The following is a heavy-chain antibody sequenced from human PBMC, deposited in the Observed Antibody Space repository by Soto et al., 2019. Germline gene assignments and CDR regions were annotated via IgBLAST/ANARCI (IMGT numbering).Heavy chain of an antibody. J-gene: IGHJ5*02. V-gene: IGHV4-39*01. D-gene: IGHD4-17*01. CDR2: IYYSGST. CDR3: ARPATTTYWFDP. CDR1: GDSISSYY. Sequence: PSETLSLTCSVSGDSISSYYWGWIRQPPGKGLEWIGSIYYSGSTYYNPSLKSRVTISVDTSKNQFSLKLSSVTAADTAVYYCARPATTTYWFDPWGQGTLVTVSS.